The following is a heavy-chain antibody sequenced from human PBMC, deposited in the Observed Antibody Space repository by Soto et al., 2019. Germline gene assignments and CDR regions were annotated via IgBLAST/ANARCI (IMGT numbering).Heavy chain of an antibody. CDR2: INWNGGST. Sequence: GGSLRLSCAASGFTFDDYGMSWVRQAPGKGLEWVSGINWNGGSTGYADSVKGRFTISRDNAKNSLYLQMNSLRAEDTALYHCARGKGPPQYSSSWYTGYDYYYYMDVWGKGTTVTVSS. CDR3: ARGKGPPQYSSSWYTGYDYYYYMDV. J-gene: IGHJ6*03. CDR1: GFTFDDYG. V-gene: IGHV3-20*01. D-gene: IGHD6-13*01.